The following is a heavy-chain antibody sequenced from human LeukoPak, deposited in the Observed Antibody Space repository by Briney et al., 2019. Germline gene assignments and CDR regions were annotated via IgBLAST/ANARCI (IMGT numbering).Heavy chain of an antibody. CDR3: ARDQGFGSGSYYNYYYMDV. J-gene: IGHJ6*03. D-gene: IGHD3-10*01. CDR2: INPNSGGT. CDR1: GYTLTGYY. V-gene: IGHV1-2*02. Sequence: ASVKVSCKASGYTLTGYYMHWVRQAPGQGLEWMGWINPNSGGTNYAQKFQGRVTMTRDTSISTAYMELSRLRSDDTAVYYCARDQGFGSGSYYNYYYMDVWGKGTTVTISS.